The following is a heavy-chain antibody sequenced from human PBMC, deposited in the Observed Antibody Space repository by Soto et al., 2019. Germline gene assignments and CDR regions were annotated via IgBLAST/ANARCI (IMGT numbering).Heavy chain of an antibody. CDR2: IIPSFATA. CDR1: GGTFSSYA. V-gene: IGHV1-69*01. J-gene: IGHJ6*02. CDR3: ARNHGSLVPAATGGYFYYGLDV. D-gene: IGHD2-2*01. Sequence: QVQLVQSGAEVKKPGSSVKVSCKASGGTFSSYALSWVRQAPGQGLEWMGGIIPSFATANSAQQFQGRVTITADESTSTGYMEVSSLRSEDTAVYYCARNHGSLVPAATGGYFYYGLDVWGQGTTVIVSS.